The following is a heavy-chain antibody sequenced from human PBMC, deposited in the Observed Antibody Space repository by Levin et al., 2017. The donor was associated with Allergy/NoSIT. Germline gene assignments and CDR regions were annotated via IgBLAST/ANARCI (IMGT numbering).Heavy chain of an antibody. CDR2: ISWNSGSI. CDR1: GFTFDDYA. CDR3: AKGLGPGYYYYGMDV. J-gene: IGHJ6*02. V-gene: IGHV3-9*01. D-gene: IGHD3-16*01. Sequence: GGSLRLSCAASGFTFDDYAMHWVRQAPGKGLEWVSGISWNSGSIGYADSVKGRFTISRDNAKNSLYLQMNSLRAEDTALYYCAKGLGPGYYYYGMDVWGQGTTVTVSS.